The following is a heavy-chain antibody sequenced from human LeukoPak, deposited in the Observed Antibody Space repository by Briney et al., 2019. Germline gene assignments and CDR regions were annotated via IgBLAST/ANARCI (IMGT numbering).Heavy chain of an antibody. D-gene: IGHD3-16*01. CDR3: VTGDNPDYTWENHRLDAFDI. J-gene: IGHJ3*02. CDR2: ITGGGTFT. Sequence: GGSVRLSCEASGFSFSQHSMGWVRLAPGKGLEWVSSITGGGTFTFYADSVKGQFTVSRDNANNLLFLQLHSLRADDTAIYYCVTGDNPDYTWENHRLDAFDIWGQGTMVTVSS. CDR1: GFSFSQHS. V-gene: IGHV3-21*01.